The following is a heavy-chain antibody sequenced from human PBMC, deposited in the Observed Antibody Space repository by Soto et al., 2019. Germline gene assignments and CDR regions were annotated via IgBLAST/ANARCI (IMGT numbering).Heavy chain of an antibody. D-gene: IGHD3-22*01. CDR1: GGTFSSYA. Sequence: GASVKVSCKASGGTFSSYAISWVRQAPGQGLEWMGGIIPIFGTANYAQKFQGRVTITADESTSTAYMELSSLRSEDTAVYYCARASGIPYDSSGSYYYYYGMDVWGQGTTVTVSS. CDR3: ARASGIPYDSSGSYYYYYGMDV. V-gene: IGHV1-69*13. J-gene: IGHJ6*02. CDR2: IIPIFGTA.